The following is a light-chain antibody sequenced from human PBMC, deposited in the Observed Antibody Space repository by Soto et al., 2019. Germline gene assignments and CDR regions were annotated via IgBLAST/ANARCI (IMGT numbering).Light chain of an antibody. Sequence: QSVLTQPASVSDSPGQTITISCIGTSSDIGSSDHVSWHQQHPGRAPKLIIYDVYNRPSGVSHRFSGSKTGNAASLIISGHQDEDEADYCRSSYTSLTSYVFGSGTKLTVL. CDR1: SSDIGSSDH. V-gene: IGLV2-14*03. J-gene: IGLJ1*01. CDR3: SSYTSLTSYV. CDR2: DVY.